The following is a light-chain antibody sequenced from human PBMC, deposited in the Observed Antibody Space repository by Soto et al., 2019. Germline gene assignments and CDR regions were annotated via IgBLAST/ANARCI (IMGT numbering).Light chain of an antibody. CDR2: GAS. CDR3: QQDYNLPPA. CDR1: QSVSSSY. J-gene: IGKJ1*01. Sequence: PGERVTLSCRASQSVSSSYLTWYQQKPGQAPRLLIYGASTRATGIPARFSGSGSGTDFTLTISSLQPEDFAVYYCQQDYNLPPAFGQGTKVKSN. V-gene: IGKV3D-7*01.